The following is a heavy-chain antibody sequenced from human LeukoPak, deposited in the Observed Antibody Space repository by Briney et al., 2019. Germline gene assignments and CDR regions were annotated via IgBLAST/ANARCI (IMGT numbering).Heavy chain of an antibody. CDR2: IQYDGNNR. Sequence: PGGSLRLSCAASGFTFSSYGMHWVRQAPGKGLEWVAFIQYDGNNRDYADSVKGRFTISRDNSKKTLYLQMNSLRAEDTAVYYCAKDGGEYYDILTGYYPRLYYMDVWGKGTTVTISS. CDR1: GFTFSSYG. J-gene: IGHJ6*03. D-gene: IGHD3-9*01. CDR3: AKDGGEYYDILTGYYPRLYYMDV. V-gene: IGHV3-30*02.